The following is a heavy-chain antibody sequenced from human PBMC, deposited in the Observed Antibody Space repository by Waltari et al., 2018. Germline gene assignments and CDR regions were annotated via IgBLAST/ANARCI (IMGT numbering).Heavy chain of an antibody. J-gene: IGHJ4*02. Sequence: QVQLVQSGAEVKKPGSSVQVSCKASGGTFSSSAISWVRQAPGQGLEWMGGIIPIFGTANYAQKFQGRVTITADESTSTAYMELSSLRSEDTAVYYCARDGEGVVPAAYPPVEWGQGTLVTVSS. CDR2: IIPIFGTA. D-gene: IGHD2-2*01. CDR1: GGTFSSSA. V-gene: IGHV1-69*12. CDR3: ARDGEGVVPAAYPPVE.